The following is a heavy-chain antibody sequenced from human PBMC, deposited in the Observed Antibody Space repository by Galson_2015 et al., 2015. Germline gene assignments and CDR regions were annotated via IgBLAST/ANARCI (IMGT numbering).Heavy chain of an antibody. CDR3: VRDWDV. CDR2: INCKSGNT. CDR1: GYIFTGYF. Sequence: SVKVSCKASGYIFTGYFIHWVRQAPGQGLEWMGWINCKSGNTSYAKKFQGWVTMTRDTSSTTAYMDISGLKLDDTAMYYCVRDWDVWGQGTTVIVSS. J-gene: IGHJ6*02. V-gene: IGHV1-2*04.